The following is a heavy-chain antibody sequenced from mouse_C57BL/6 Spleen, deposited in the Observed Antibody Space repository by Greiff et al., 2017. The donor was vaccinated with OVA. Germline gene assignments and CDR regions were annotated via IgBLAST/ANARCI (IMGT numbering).Heavy chain of an antibody. CDR3: ARDFYY. J-gene: IGHJ2*01. Sequence: VQLQQSGAELAKPGASVKLSCKASGYTFTSYWMHWVKQRPGQGLEWIGYINPSSGYTKYNQKFKDKATLTADKYSSTAYMQLSSLTYEDSAVYYSARDFYYWGQGTTLTVSS. V-gene: IGHV1-7*01. CDR2: INPSSGYT. CDR1: GYTFTSYW.